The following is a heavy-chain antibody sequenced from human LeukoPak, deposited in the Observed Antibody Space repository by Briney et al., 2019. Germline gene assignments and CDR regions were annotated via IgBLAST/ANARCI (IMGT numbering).Heavy chain of an antibody. J-gene: IGHJ5*02. CDR3: ARHRGCSGGSCYPNWFDP. CDR1: GGSISSSSYY. CDR2: IYYSGST. V-gene: IGHV4-39*01. Sequence: SETLSLTCTVSGGSISSSSYYWGWIRQPPGKGLEGIGSIYYSGSTYYNPSFKSRVTISVDTSKNQFSLKLSSVTAADTAVYYCARHRGCSGGSCYPNWFDPWGQGTLVTVSS. D-gene: IGHD2-15*01.